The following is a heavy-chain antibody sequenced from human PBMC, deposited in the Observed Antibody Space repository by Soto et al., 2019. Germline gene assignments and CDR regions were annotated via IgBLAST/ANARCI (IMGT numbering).Heavy chain of an antibody. J-gene: IGHJ3*02. CDR2: IYYSGST. CDR1: GGSISSGGYY. D-gene: IGHD2-21*02. V-gene: IGHV4-31*03. Sequence: SETLSLTCTVSGGSISSGGYYWSWIRQHPGKGLEWIGYIYYSGSTYYNPSLKSRVTISVDTSKNQFSLKLSSVTAADTAVYYCAGSRLVVTVIHAFDIWGQGTMVTVSS. CDR3: AGSRLVVTVIHAFDI.